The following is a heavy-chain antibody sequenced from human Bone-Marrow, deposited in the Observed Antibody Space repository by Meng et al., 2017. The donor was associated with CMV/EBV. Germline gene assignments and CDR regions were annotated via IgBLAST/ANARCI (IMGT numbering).Heavy chain of an antibody. V-gene: IGHV4-34*01. CDR1: GGSFSGYY. J-gene: IGHJ6*02. CDR2: INHSGST. D-gene: IGHD2-2*01. CDR3: ARDGRDCSSTSCYQPVYYYGMDV. Sequence: SETLSLTCTVYGGSFSGYYWSWIRQPPGKGLEWIGEINHSGSTNYNPSLKSRVTISVDTSKNQFPLKLSSVTAADTAVYYCARDGRDCSSTSCYQPVYYYGMDVWGQGTTVTVSS.